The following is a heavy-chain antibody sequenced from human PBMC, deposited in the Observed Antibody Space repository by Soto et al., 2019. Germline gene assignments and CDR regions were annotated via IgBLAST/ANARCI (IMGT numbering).Heavy chain of an antibody. J-gene: IGHJ3*02. Sequence: SETLSLTCAVYGGSFSGYYWSWIRQPPGKGLEWVGEINHSGSTNYNPSLKSRVTISVDTSKNQFSLKLSSVTAADTAVYYCARVQYYDFLSGSDDAFDIWGQGTMVTVSS. CDR1: GGSFSGYY. V-gene: IGHV4-34*01. D-gene: IGHD3-3*01. CDR2: INHSGST. CDR3: ARVQYYDFLSGSDDAFDI.